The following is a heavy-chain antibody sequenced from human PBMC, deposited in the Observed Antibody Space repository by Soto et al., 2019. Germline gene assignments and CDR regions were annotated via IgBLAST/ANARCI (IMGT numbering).Heavy chain of an antibody. Sequence: PSETLSLTCTVSGGSISSGAYYWSWIRQHPGKGLEWIGYIYYSGSTYYNPSLKSRVTISVDTSKNQSYLKLSSVTAADTAVYYCARVRYYYDSSGYSYYFDYWGQGTLVTVSS. CDR3: ARVRYYYDSSGYSYYFDY. D-gene: IGHD3-22*01. V-gene: IGHV4-31*03. CDR2: IYYSGST. J-gene: IGHJ4*02. CDR1: GGSISSGAYY.